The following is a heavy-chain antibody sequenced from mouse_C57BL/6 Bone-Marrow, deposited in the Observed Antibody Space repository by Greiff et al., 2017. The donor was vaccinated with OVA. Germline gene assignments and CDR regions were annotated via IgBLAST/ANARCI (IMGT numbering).Heavy chain of an antibody. Sequence: VQLQQSGAELVRPGASVKLSCTASGFNIKDDYMHWVKQRPEQGLEWIGWIDPENGDTEYASKFQGKATITADTSSNTAYLQLSSLTSEDTAVYYCTTITTLVATEAMDYWGQGTSVTVSS. CDR3: TTITTLVATEAMDY. CDR1: GFNIKDDY. D-gene: IGHD1-1*01. V-gene: IGHV14-4*01. J-gene: IGHJ4*01. CDR2: IDPENGDT.